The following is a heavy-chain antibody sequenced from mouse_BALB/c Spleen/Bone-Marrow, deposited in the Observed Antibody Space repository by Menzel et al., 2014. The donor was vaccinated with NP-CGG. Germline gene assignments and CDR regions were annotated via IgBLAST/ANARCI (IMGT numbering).Heavy chain of an antibody. CDR3: ARYPYYDYDGFAY. D-gene: IGHD2-4*01. J-gene: IGHJ3*01. Sequence: VKVVESGAELAKPGASVKMSCKASGYTFTSYWMHWVKQRPGQGLEWIGYINPSTGYTEYNQKFKDKATLTADKSPSTAYMQLSSLTSEDSAVYYCARYPYYDYDGFAYWGQGTLVTVSA. CDR2: INPSTGYT. CDR1: GYTFTSYW. V-gene: IGHV1-7*01.